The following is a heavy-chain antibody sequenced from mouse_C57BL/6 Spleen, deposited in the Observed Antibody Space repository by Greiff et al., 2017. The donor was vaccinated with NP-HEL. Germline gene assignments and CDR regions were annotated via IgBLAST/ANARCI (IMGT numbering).Heavy chain of an antibody. CDR3: ATGLGGCYFDV. Sequence: QVQLQQPGTELVKPGASVKLSCKASGYTFTSYWMHWVKQRPGQDLEWIGNINPSNGGTNYNEKFKSKATLTVDKSSSTAYMQRSSLTSEDSAVYYCATGLGGCYFDVWGTGTTVTVSS. V-gene: IGHV1-53*01. CDR1: GYTFTSYW. D-gene: IGHD2-4*01. CDR2: INPSNGGT. J-gene: IGHJ1*03.